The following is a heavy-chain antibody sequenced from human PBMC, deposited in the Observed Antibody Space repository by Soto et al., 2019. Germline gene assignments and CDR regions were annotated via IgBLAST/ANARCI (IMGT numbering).Heavy chain of an antibody. V-gene: IGHV4-59*01. Sequence: SETLSLTCTVEGGSISSYYWSWIRQPPGKGLEWIGYIYYSGSTNYNPSLKSRVTISVDTSKNQFSLKLSSVTAADTAVYYCARLKYYYDSSGYSRAFDYWGQGTLVTVSS. J-gene: IGHJ4*02. CDR3: ARLKYYYDSSGYSRAFDY. CDR1: GGSISSYY. D-gene: IGHD3-22*01. CDR2: IYYSGST.